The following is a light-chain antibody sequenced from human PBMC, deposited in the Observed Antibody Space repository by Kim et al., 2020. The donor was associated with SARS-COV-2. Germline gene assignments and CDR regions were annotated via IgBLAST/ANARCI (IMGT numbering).Light chain of an antibody. V-gene: IGKV4-1*01. CDR3: QQYYSSPGFT. CDR1: QSVFYSSNNKNY. CDR2: WAS. Sequence: DIVMTQSPYSLAVSLGERATINCKSSQSVFYSSNNKNYLAWYQQKPGQPPKLLIYWASTRESGVPDRFSGSGSGTDFTLTISSLQAEDVAVYYCQQYYSSPGFTFGPGTKVDIK. J-gene: IGKJ3*01.